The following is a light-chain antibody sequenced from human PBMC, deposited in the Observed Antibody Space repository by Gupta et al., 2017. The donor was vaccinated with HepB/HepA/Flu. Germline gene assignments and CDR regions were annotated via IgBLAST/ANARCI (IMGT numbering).Light chain of an antibody. J-gene: IGKJ1*01. V-gene: IGKV3-15*01. CDR3: QQYNNWPTWT. CDR1: QSVSSN. CDR2: GAS. Sequence: EIVMTQSPATLSVSPGERATLSCRASQSVSSNLAWYQQKPGQAPRLLIYGASTRDTGIPARFSGSGYGTEFTLTISSRQSEDFAVYYCQQYNNWPTWTFGQGTKLEIK.